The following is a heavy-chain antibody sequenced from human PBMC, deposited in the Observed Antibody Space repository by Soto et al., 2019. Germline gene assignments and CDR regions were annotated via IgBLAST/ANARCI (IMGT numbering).Heavy chain of an antibody. CDR2: ISAYNGNT. J-gene: IGHJ4*02. D-gene: IGHD4-17*01. CDR1: GYTFTSYG. Sequence: QVQLVQSGAEVKKPGASVKVSCKASGYTFTSYGISWVRQAPGQGLEWMGWISAYNGNTNYAQKLQGRVTMTTDTSTSTAYMELRSLRSVDTAVYYCARDLGPMTTVIRGSIDYWGQGTLVTVSS. V-gene: IGHV1-18*01. CDR3: ARDLGPMTTVIRGSIDY.